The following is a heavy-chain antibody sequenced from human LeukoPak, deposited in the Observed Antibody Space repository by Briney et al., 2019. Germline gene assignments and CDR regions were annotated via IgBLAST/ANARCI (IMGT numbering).Heavy chain of an antibody. CDR2: NNPGGSDN. J-gene: IGHJ4*02. CDR3: SRQDSSSSYFNY. D-gene: IGHD6-6*01. CDR1: GYGFTSYW. Sequence: PGAPLKISCKGSGYGFTSYWIGWGRPLPGKGVEWMGINNPGGSDNRYSPSFQGQITISTDKDTSTAHMHWRSLEAPAIDMYSCSRQDSSSSYFNYGGQGTLVTVSS. V-gene: IGHV5-51*01.